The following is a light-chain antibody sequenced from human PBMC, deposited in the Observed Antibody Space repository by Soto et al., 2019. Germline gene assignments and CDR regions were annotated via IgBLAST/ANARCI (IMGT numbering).Light chain of an antibody. J-gene: IGLJ1*01. CDR1: SSDVGSYNL. V-gene: IGLV2-23*01. CDR2: EGN. Sequence: QSALTQPASVSGSPGQSITISCTGTSSDVGSYNLVSWFQQHPGKAPKLMIYEGNKRPSGVSTRFSGSKSGNTASPTISGLQAEDEADYYCCSYAGSSTYVFGTGTKVTV. CDR3: CSYAGSSTYV.